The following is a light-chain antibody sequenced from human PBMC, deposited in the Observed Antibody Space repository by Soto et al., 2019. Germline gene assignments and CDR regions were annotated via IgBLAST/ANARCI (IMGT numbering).Light chain of an antibody. CDR1: QSVSSY. V-gene: IGKV3-11*01. Sequence: EIVLTQSPATLSLSPGERATLSCRASQSVSSYLAWYQQKPGQAPRLLIYDAANRATGIPARFSGSGSGTDFTLPISSLEPEDFAVYYCQQRSNWILTFGGGTKVEIQ. CDR3: QQRSNWILT. J-gene: IGKJ4*02. CDR2: DAA.